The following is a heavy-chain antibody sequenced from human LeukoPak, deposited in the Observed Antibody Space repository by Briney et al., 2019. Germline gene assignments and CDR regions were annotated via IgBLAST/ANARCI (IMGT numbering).Heavy chain of an antibody. D-gene: IGHD3-9*01. J-gene: IGHJ4*02. V-gene: IGHV3-11*01. CDR1: GFTFSDYY. CDR3: ARENYDILTGYYRTPYYFDY. CDR2: ISSSGSTI. Sequence: GGSLRLSCAASGFTFSDYYMSWIRQAPGKGLEWASYISSSGSTIYYADSVKGRFTISRDNAKNSLYLQMNSLRAEDTAVYYCARENYDILTGYYRTPYYFDYWGQGTLVTVSS.